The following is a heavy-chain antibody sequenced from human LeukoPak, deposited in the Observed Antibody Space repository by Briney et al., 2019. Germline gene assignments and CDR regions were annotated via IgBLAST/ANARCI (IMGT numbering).Heavy chain of an antibody. CDR3: AREVVVTEDYYYYGMDV. V-gene: IGHV4-31*03. CDR2: IYYSGST. CDR1: GGSISSGGYY. D-gene: IGHD2-21*02. Sequence: SETLSLTCTVSGGSISSGGYYWSWIRQHPGKGLEWIGYIYYSGSTYYNPSLKGRVTISVDTSKNQFSLKLSSVTAADTAVYYCAREVVVTEDYYYYGMDVWGQGTTVTVSS. J-gene: IGHJ6*02.